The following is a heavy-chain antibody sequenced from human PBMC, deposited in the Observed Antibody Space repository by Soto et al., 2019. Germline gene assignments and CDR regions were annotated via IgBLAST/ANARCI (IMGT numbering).Heavy chain of an antibody. Sequence: ASVKLSCKASGGTFSSYAISCVRQAPGQGLEWMGGIIPIFGTANYAQKFQGRVTITADESTSTAYMELSSLRSEDTAVYYCARGHNWNLNWFDPWGQGTLVTVS. D-gene: IGHD1-20*01. V-gene: IGHV1-69*13. J-gene: IGHJ5*02. CDR1: GGTFSSYA. CDR3: ARGHNWNLNWFDP. CDR2: IIPIFGTA.